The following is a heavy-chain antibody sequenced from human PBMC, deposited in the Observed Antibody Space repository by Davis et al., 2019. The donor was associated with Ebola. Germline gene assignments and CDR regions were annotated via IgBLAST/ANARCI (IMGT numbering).Heavy chain of an antibody. D-gene: IGHD3-16*01. Sequence: GSLRLSCTVSGGSISSGGYYWSWIRQPPGKGLEWIGEINHSGSTNYNPSLKSRVTISVDTSKNQFSLKLSSVTAADTAVYYCVRMSGLDWFDPWGQGTLVTVSS. CDR3: VRMSGLDWFDP. V-gene: IGHV4-39*07. J-gene: IGHJ5*02. CDR1: GGSISSGGYY. CDR2: INHSGST.